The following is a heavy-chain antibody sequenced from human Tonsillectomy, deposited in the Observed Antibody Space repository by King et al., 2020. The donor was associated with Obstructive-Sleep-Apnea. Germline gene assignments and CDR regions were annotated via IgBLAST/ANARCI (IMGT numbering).Heavy chain of an antibody. CDR2: ISGSGGSI. V-gene: IGHV3-23*04. CDR1: GFTFSNYG. CDR3: AKHHGSGSYSFDY. D-gene: IGHD3-10*01. Sequence: QLVQSGGGLVQPGGSLRLSRAASGFTFSNYGMSWGRQAPGKGLEWVSAISGSGGSIYYADSVKGRFTISRDNSKSTLYLQMNSLRAEDTAVYYCAKHHGSGSYSFDYWGQGTLVTVSS. J-gene: IGHJ4*02.